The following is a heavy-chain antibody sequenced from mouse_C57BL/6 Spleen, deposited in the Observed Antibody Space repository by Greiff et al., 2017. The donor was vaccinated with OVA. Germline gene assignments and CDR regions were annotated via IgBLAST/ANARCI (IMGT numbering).Heavy chain of an antibody. J-gene: IGHJ3*01. CDR2: IGYDGSN. CDR3: ARGHGLFAY. CDR1: GYSITSGYY. Sequence: VQLKESGPGLVKPSQSLSLSCSVTGYSITSGYYWNWLRQFPGNKLEWMGYIGYDGSNNYNPSLKNRIPITRDTSKNQYFLKLNSVTTEDTATYYCARGHGLFAYWGQGTLVTVSA. D-gene: IGHD1-1*01. V-gene: IGHV3-6*01.